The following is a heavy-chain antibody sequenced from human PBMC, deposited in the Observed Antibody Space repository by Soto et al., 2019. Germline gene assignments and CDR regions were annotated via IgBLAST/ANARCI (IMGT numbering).Heavy chain of an antibody. CDR3: ARGGATIFGVIDS. CDR1: GYSFFSYY. J-gene: IGHJ4*02. D-gene: IGHD3-3*02. CDR2: FLASGGNT. V-gene: IGHV1-46*01. Sequence: ASVKVSCKASGYSFFSYYIHWVRQAPGQGLEWMGRFLASGGNTFYAQRFRGRVSMTRDTSSTNTVSLELTSLTSDDTAVYYCARGGATIFGVIDSWDQGTRVTVSS.